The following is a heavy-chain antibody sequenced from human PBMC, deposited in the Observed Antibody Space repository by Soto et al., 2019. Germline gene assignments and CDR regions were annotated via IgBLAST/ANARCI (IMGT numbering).Heavy chain of an antibody. V-gene: IGHV3-23*01. CDR1: GFTFNNYA. J-gene: IGHJ4*02. CDR2: ISGNSGST. CDR3: AKSSVVIPAAAWDFDD. Sequence: EVQLLESGGGLVQPGGSLRLSCAASGFTFNNYALSWVRQAPGEGLTWVSSISGNSGSTYYADSVKGRFTISRDNSKNTLFRQWDSLSAEDTAVFYCAKSSVVIPAAAWDFDDWGQGTLVTVSS. D-gene: IGHD2-2*01.